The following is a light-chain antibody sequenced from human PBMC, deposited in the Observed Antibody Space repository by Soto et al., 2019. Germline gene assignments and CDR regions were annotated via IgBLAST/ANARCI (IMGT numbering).Light chain of an antibody. J-gene: IGKJ2*01. V-gene: IGKV3-15*01. CDR3: QHYNDWPAYT. CDR1: QNVGSS. Sequence: EIVMTQSPATLSMSPGERATLSCRASQNVGSSLACYQQKPGQAPRLLIYGASTRATGFPAKFSGSGSGTDVTLTISSLESEDFGGYYCQHYNDWPAYTFGQGTNLDIK. CDR2: GAS.